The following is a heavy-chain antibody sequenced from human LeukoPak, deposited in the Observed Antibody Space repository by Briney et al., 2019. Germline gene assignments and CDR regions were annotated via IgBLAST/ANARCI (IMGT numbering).Heavy chain of an antibody. D-gene: IGHD3-3*01. Sequence: GGTLRLSCAASGFTFSSYGMHWVRQAPGKGLEWVAVISYDGSNKYYADSVKGRFTISRDNSKNTLYLQMNSLRAEDTAVYYCAKDESRVGSYDFWSGFPGSPDYWGQGTLVTVS. CDR3: AKDESRVGSYDFWSGFPGSPDY. J-gene: IGHJ4*02. CDR1: GFTFSSYG. V-gene: IGHV3-30*18. CDR2: ISYDGSNK.